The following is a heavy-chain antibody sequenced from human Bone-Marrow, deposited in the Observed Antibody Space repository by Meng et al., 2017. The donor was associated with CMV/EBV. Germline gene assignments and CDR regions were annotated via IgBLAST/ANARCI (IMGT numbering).Heavy chain of an antibody. Sequence: GGSLRLSCAASGFTFSSYAMSWVRQAPGKGLEWVSVIYSGGSSTYYADSVKGRFTISRDNSKNTLYLQMNSLRAEDTAVYYCAKGTSSWYERFDYWGQGTLVTASS. CDR3: AKGTSSWYERFDY. D-gene: IGHD6-13*01. J-gene: IGHJ4*02. V-gene: IGHV3-23*03. CDR2: IYSGGSST. CDR1: GFTFSSYA.